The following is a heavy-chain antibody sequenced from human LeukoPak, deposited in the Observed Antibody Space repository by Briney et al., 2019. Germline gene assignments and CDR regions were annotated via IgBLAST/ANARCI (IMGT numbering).Heavy chain of an antibody. J-gene: IGHJ4*02. Sequence: GGSLSLSCAASGFTFRNHLMHWVRQTPGKGLVWVSRISSDGSSTTYADSVKGRFTISRDNAKNTLYLQMNNLRAEDTAMYYCARDQRVTGRPDIDYWGEGTLGIVSS. V-gene: IGHV3-74*03. D-gene: IGHD6-6*01. CDR2: ISSDGSST. CDR3: ARDQRVTGRPDIDY. CDR1: GFTFRNHL.